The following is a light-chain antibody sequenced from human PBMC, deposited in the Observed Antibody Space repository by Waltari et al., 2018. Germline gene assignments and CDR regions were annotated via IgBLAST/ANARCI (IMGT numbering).Light chain of an antibody. CDR3: MQGKHLPRT. J-gene: IGKJ1*01. Sequence: DVVMTQAPLSLSVTPGQSASISCKSSQSLLHSDGMTFLYWYLQKAGQSPQLLIFEVSSRFAGVPDRFSGSGSGTNFTLTISRVEAEDAGVYYCMQGKHLPRTFGQGTKVEI. CDR2: EVS. V-gene: IGKV2-29*02. CDR1: QSLLHSDGMTF.